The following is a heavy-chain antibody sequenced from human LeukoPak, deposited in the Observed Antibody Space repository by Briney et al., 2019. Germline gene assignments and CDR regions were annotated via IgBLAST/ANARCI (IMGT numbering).Heavy chain of an antibody. CDR2: IIPIFGIA. Sequence: SVKVSCKASGGTFSSYAISWVRQAPGQGLGWMGRIIPIFGIANYAQKFQGRVTITADKSTSTAYMELSSLRSEDTAVYYCAREDVDIVATPYYYYYGMDVWGQGTTVTVSS. CDR1: GGTFSSYA. D-gene: IGHD5-12*01. J-gene: IGHJ6*02. V-gene: IGHV1-69*04. CDR3: AREDVDIVATPYYYYYGMDV.